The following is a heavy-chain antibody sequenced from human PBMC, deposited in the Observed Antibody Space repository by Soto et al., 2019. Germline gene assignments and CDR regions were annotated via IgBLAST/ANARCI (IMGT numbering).Heavy chain of an antibody. CDR1: GGSISSYY. Sequence: SETLSLTCTVSGGSISSYYWSWIRQPPGKGLEWIGYIYYSGSTNYNPSLKSRVTISVDTSKNQFSLKLSSVTAADTAVYYCARHVGCEDCSSTSCYCVDTAFDIWGQGTMVTVSS. CDR2: IYYSGST. D-gene: IGHD2-2*01. CDR3: ARHVGCEDCSSTSCYCVDTAFDI. J-gene: IGHJ3*02. V-gene: IGHV4-59*08.